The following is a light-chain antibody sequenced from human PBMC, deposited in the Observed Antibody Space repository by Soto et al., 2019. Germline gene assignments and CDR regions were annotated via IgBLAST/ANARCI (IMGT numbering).Light chain of an antibody. J-gene: IGKJ5*01. CDR2: GAS. CDR3: QQYNNWPPIT. V-gene: IGKV3-20*01. Sequence: EIVLTQSPGTMSLSPGERAPLSCRASQSVSSSYLAWYQQKPGQAPRLLIYGASSRATGIPHRFSGSGSGTDFTITISRLEPEDFAVYYCQQYNNWPPITVGPGTRLEIK. CDR1: QSVSSSY.